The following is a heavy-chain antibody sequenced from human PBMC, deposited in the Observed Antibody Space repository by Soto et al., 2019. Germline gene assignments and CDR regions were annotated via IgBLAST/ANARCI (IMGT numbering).Heavy chain of an antibody. J-gene: IGHJ4*02. CDR1: GGSISSYY. D-gene: IGHD2-15*01. Sequence: SETLSLTCTVSGGSISSYYWSWIRQPPGKGLEWIGYIYYSGSTNYNPSLKSRVTISVDTSKNQFSLKLSSVTAADTAVYYCAREERYCSGGSCYASLDFWGQGTLVTVSS. CDR2: IYYSGST. CDR3: AREERYCSGGSCYASLDF. V-gene: IGHV4-59*01.